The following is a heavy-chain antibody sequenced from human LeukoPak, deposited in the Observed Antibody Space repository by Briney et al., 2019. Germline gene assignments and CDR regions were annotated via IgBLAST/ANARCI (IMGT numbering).Heavy chain of an antibody. V-gene: IGHV4-59*08. CDR3: ARHGNIVVLPATSKAFDI. CDR1: GASISSNY. J-gene: IGHJ3*02. D-gene: IGHD2-2*01. CDR2: IYYSGST. Sequence: SETLSLTCTVSGASISSNYWSWIRQPPGKGLEWIGYIYYSGSTYYNPSLKSRVTTSVDTSKSQFSLRLSSVTAADTAVYYCARHGNIVVLPATSKAFDIWGQGTMVTVSS.